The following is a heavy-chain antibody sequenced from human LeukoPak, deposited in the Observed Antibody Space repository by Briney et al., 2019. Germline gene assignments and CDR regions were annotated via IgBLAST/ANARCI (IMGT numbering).Heavy chain of an antibody. J-gene: IGHJ4*02. CDR2: IRSKANSYAT. CDR3: AISSGWYVFDY. D-gene: IGHD6-19*01. CDR1: GFTFSGSA. V-gene: IGHV3-73*01. Sequence: GGSLRLSCAASGFTFSGSAMHWVRQASGKGLEWVGRIRSKANSYATAYAASVKGRFTISRDDSKNTAYLQMNSLKTEDTAVYYCAISSGWYVFDYWGQGTLVTVSS.